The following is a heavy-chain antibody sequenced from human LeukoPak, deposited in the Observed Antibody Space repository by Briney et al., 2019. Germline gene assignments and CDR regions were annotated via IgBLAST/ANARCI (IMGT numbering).Heavy chain of an antibody. D-gene: IGHD5-12*01. Sequence: SETLPLTCAVSGGSFSGYCWSWIRQPPGKGLEWIGEIHHSGNSNYNPTLKSRVIISVDTSKNQFSLKVTSVTAADTAVYYCAIGYRGFDSKGYDFWGQGTLVTVSS. CDR2: IHHSGNS. V-gene: IGHV4-34*01. CDR1: GGSFSGYC. J-gene: IGHJ4*02. CDR3: AIGYRGFDSKGYDF.